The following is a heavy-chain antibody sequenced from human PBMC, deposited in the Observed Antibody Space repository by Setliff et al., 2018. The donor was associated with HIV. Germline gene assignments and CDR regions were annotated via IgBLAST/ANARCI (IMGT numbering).Heavy chain of an antibody. CDR2: INHTGST. CDR3: ARGFRCDYLFTGYLDV. CDR1: GGSFSGYY. J-gene: IGHJ6*03. Sequence: SETLSLTCAVYGGSFSGYYWSWIRQPPGKGLEWIGEINHTGSTNCNPSLKSRVTMSVDTSKNQFSLKLSSVTAADTAFYYCARGFRCDYLFTGYLDVWGKGTTVTVSS. V-gene: IGHV4-34*01. D-gene: IGHD3-3*01.